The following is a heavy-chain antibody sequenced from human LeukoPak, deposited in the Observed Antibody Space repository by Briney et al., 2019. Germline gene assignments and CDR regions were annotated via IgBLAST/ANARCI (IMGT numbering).Heavy chain of an antibody. CDR3: ARGIVAYYYYYMDV. Sequence: GASVTVSCKASGGTFSSYAISWVRQAPGQGLEWMGGIIPIFGTANYAQKFQGRVTITTDESTSTAYMELSSLRSEDTAVYYCARGIVAYYYYYMDVWGKGTTVTVSS. D-gene: IGHD1-26*01. CDR2: IIPIFGTA. CDR1: GGTFSSYA. V-gene: IGHV1-69*05. J-gene: IGHJ6*03.